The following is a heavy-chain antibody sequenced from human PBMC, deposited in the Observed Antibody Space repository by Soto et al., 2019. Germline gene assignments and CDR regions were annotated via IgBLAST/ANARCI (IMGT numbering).Heavy chain of an antibody. Sequence: QVQLVQSGAEVKKPGASVKVSCKASGYTFSIYSITWVRQAPGQGLEWMGGINTYSGKTYYAQKFQGRVTRTTDTSTSTAYMDMRSLRSDDTAVYYCARRYGDPSSSTGFDYWGQGTLVSVSS. CDR3: ARRYGDPSSSTGFDY. CDR2: INTYSGKT. V-gene: IGHV1-18*01. D-gene: IGHD2-21*02. CDR1: GYTFSIYS. J-gene: IGHJ4*02.